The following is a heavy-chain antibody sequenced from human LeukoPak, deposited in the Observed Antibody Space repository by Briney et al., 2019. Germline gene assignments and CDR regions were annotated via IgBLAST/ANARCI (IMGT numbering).Heavy chain of an antibody. Sequence: PSETLSLTCAVYGGSFSGYYWSWIRQPPGKGLEWIGEINHSGSTNYNPSLKSRVTISVDTSKNQFSLNLSSVTAADTAVYYCARRGNNWYFDYWGQGTLVTVSS. CDR1: GGSFSGYY. D-gene: IGHD1-1*01. CDR3: ARRGNNWYFDY. V-gene: IGHV4-34*01. J-gene: IGHJ4*02. CDR2: INHSGST.